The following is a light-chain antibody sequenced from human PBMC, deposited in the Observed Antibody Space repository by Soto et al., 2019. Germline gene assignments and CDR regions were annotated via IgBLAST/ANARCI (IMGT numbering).Light chain of an antibody. J-gene: IGLJ1*01. V-gene: IGLV2-23*01. Sequence: QSALTQPASVSGSPGQSITISCTGTSSDVGSYNLVSWYQQHPGKAPKLIIYEGSKRPSGVSNRFSGSKSGNTASLTISGLQAEDEADYYCCSYVGSSTYVFGTGTKLTVL. CDR2: EGS. CDR3: CSYVGSSTYV. CDR1: SSDVGSYNL.